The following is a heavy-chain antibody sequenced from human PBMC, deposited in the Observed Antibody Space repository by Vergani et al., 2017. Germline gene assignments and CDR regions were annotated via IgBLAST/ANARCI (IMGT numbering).Heavy chain of an antibody. CDR2: ISGSGGST. V-gene: IGHV3-23*01. CDR3: AKGYRGWLQYSYFDY. CDR1: GFTFSSYA. D-gene: IGHD5-24*01. Sequence: EVQLLESGGGLVQPGGSLRLSCAASGFTFSSYAMSWVRQATGKGLEWVSAISGSGGSTYYADSVKGRFTISRDNSKNTLYLQMNSLRAEDTAVYYCAKGYRGWLQYSYFDYWGQGTLVTVSS. J-gene: IGHJ4*02.